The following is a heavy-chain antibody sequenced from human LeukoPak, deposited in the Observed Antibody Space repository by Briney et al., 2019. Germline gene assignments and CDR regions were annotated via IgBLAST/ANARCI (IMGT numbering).Heavy chain of an antibody. J-gene: IGHJ5*02. CDR1: GYTFTSYG. V-gene: IGHV1-18*01. Sequence: ASVKVSCKASGYTFTSYGVSWVRQAPGQGLEWMGWISAYNGNTNYAQKLQGRVTMTTDTSTSTAYMELRSLRSDDTAVYYCARSYCSSTSCYRRWFDPWGQGTLVTVSS. D-gene: IGHD2-2*02. CDR3: ARSYCSSTSCYRRWFDP. CDR2: ISAYNGNT.